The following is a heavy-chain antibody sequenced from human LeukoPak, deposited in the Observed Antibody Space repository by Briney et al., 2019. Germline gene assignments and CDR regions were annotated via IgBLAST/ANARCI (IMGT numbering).Heavy chain of an antibody. CDR3: ARIGYSSSSFDY. CDR2: IKQDGSDK. V-gene: IGHV3-7*01. J-gene: IGHJ4*02. D-gene: IGHD6-6*01. CDR1: GFTFSNYW. Sequence: RGSLRLSCAASGFTFSNYWMSWVRQAPGKELEWVANIKQDGSDKNYVDSLKGRFTISRDNAKNSLYLQMNSLRAEDTAVYYCARIGYSSSSFDYWGQGTLVTVSS.